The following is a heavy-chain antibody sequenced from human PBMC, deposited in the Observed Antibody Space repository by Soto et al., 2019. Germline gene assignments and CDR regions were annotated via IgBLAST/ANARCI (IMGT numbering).Heavy chain of an antibody. CDR2: ISAYNDNT. J-gene: IGHJ6*02. D-gene: IGHD2-15*01. CDR1: GYSFTRYG. CDR3: AREGYCSSGSCAIYSHDYFGMDV. Sequence: QVQLVQSGAEVKKPGASVKVSCKASGYSFTRYGISWVRQAPGQGLEWMGWISAYNDNTKYAQTFRGRVSMTTDTSTSTAHMELRSLTSDDTAVYYCAREGYCSSGSCAIYSHDYFGMDVWGQGTTVTVSS. V-gene: IGHV1-18*01.